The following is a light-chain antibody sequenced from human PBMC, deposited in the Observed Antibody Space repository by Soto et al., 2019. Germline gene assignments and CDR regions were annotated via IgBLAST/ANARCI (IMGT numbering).Light chain of an antibody. J-gene: IGLJ1*01. CDR3: SSYTSSSTFYV. Sequence: QSVLTQPASVSASPGQSITIPCTGTSSDVGSYNLVTWFQQHPGKVPKLLIYEVSNRPSGVSNRFSGSKSGNTASLTISGLQAEDEADYYCSSYTSSSTFYVFGTGTKLTVL. CDR1: SSDVGSYNL. CDR2: EVS. V-gene: IGLV2-14*02.